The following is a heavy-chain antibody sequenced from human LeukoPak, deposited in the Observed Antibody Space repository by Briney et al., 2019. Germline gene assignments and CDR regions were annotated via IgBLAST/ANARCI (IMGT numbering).Heavy chain of an antibody. CDR3: ARDRWGLLGGDF. CDR1: GFSFSTYW. Sequence: GESLRLSCAASGFSFSTYWMSWVRQAPGKGLEGVASITQDGREKYYVDSVKGRFTISRDNAKNSLYLQMNSLRAEDTAVYYCARDRWGLLGGDFWGQGTLVTVSS. J-gene: IGHJ4*02. D-gene: IGHD2-8*01. V-gene: IGHV3-7*04. CDR2: ITQDGREK.